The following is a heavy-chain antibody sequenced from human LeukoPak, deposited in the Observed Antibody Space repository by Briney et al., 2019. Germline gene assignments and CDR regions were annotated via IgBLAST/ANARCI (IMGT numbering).Heavy chain of an antibody. Sequence: GGSLRLSCAASGFTFRNYWMCWVRQAPGKGLEWVANTKPDGTAEYYADSVRGRFTTPRDNANNFLYLQMNSLRGEDTAVYYCVRGNSYGALYWGQGTLVTVSS. J-gene: IGHJ4*02. CDR1: GFTFRNYW. CDR2: TKPDGTAE. V-gene: IGHV3-7*01. CDR3: VRGNSYGALY. D-gene: IGHD5-18*01.